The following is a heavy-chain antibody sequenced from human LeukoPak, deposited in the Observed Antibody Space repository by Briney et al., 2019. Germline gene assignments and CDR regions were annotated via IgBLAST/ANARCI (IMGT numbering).Heavy chain of an antibody. CDR2: ISGSGAYT. Sequence: GGSLRLSCAASGFTFSSYAMSWVRQAPGKGLEWVSTISGSGAYTYYADSVKGRFTISRDNSKNTLYPQMNSLRAEDTAVYYCAKYFASGSYYKLPHWGQGTLVTVSS. D-gene: IGHD3-10*01. CDR1: GFTFSSYA. V-gene: IGHV3-23*01. CDR3: AKYFASGSYYKLPH. J-gene: IGHJ1*01.